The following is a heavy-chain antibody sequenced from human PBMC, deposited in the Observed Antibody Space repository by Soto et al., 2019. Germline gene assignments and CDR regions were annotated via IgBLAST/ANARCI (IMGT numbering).Heavy chain of an antibody. CDR3: ARDLWGYCGTDCYPLDV. J-gene: IGHJ6*02. CDR1: GGPISGYY. D-gene: IGHD2-21*02. V-gene: IGHV4-59*01. Sequence: SETLSLTCTVSGGPISGYYWSWIRRPPGKGLEWIGYMYNTGSTVYNPSFKSRVTISVDTSKNQFSLQLNSVTAADTAVYYCARDLWGYCGTDCYPLDVWGQGTSVT. CDR2: MYNTGST.